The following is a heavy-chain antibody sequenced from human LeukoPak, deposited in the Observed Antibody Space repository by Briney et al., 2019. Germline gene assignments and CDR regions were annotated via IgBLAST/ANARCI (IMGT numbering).Heavy chain of an antibody. D-gene: IGHD2-2*01. V-gene: IGHV4-4*07. CDR1: GGSISSYY. Sequence: SETLSRTCTVSGGSISSYYWSWIRQPAGKGLEWIGRIYTSGSTNYNPSLKSRVTISVDTSKNQFSLKLSSVTAADTAVYYCARHWGCSSTDCPRPAFDIWGQGTMVTVSS. CDR3: ARHWGCSSTDCPRPAFDI. J-gene: IGHJ3*02. CDR2: IYTSGST.